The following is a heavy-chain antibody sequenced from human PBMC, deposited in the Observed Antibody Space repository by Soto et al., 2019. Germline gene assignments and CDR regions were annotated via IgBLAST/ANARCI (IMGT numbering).Heavy chain of an antibody. J-gene: IGHJ4*02. D-gene: IGHD3-22*01. CDR2: ISRYGDIT. Sequence: GGSLRLSCAASGFTFNIYAMTWIRQAPGKGLEWVSAISRYGDITYYADSVEGRFSISRDNSKNTLYLQMNSLRAEDTAVYYCAKDRYLDHDSRGYLFDNWGQGTLVTVSS. CDR3: AKDRYLDHDSRGYLFDN. CDR1: GFTFNIYA. V-gene: IGHV3-23*01.